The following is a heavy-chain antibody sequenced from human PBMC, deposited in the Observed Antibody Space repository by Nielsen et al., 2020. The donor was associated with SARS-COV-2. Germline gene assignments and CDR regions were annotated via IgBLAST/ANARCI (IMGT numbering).Heavy chain of an antibody. J-gene: IGHJ6*02. D-gene: IGHD3-10*01. CDR2: IWYDGSNK. CDR3: ARGTGSGSYYKGGMDV. Sequence: SLKISCAASGFTFSSYGMHWVRQAPGKGLEWVAVIWYDGSNKYYADSVKGRFTISRDNSKNTLYLQMNSLRAEDTAVYYCARGTGSGSYYKGGMDVWGQGTTVTVSS. V-gene: IGHV3-33*01. CDR1: GFTFSSYG.